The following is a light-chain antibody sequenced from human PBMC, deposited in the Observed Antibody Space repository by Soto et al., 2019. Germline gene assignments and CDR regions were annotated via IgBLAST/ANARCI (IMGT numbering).Light chain of an antibody. CDR3: QQSYSSPST. Sequence: DIQMTQSPSSLSASVEDRVIITCRASQRISNHLNWYQQKPGKAPKLLIFAASSLQSGVPSRFSGSRSEPDFTLTISSLQPEDFATYYCQQSYSSPSTFGQGTKVDI. CDR2: AAS. J-gene: IGKJ1*01. V-gene: IGKV1-39*01. CDR1: QRISNH.